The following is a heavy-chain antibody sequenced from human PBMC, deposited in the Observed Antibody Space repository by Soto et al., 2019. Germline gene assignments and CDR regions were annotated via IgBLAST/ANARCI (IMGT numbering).Heavy chain of an antibody. CDR1: GYSFDKNG. D-gene: IGHD3-3*01. CDR3: ARDKGDFTFGP. V-gene: IGHV1-18*01. Sequence: QVLLVQSGAEVKKPGASVNISCTGSGYSFDKNGISWVRQAPGQGLEWMGWISGDTGDTIYAQNFQGRLSVTTVTSTRTAYMELRSLTSDDPAMYYCARDKGDFTFGPWGQGSLVTVSS. CDR2: ISGDTGDT. J-gene: IGHJ1*01.